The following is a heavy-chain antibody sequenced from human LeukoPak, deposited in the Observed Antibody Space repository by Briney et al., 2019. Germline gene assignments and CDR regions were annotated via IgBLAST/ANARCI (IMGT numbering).Heavy chain of an antibody. Sequence: PGGSLRLSCAASGFTFSSYSMNWVRQAPGKGLAWVSYISSSSSTIYYADSVKGRFTISRDNAKNSLYLQMNSLRAEDTAVYYCARTEYYDSSGYSPFDYWGQGTLVTVSS. CDR3: ARTEYYDSSGYSPFDY. J-gene: IGHJ4*02. V-gene: IGHV3-48*04. CDR2: ISSSSSTI. D-gene: IGHD3-22*01. CDR1: GFTFSSYS.